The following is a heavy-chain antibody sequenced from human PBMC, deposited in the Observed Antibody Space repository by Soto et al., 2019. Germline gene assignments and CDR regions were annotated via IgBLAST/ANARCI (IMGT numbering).Heavy chain of an antibody. D-gene: IGHD6-6*01. J-gene: IGHJ4*02. V-gene: IGHV2-26*01. CDR1: GFSLSNARMG. CDR2: IFSYDEK. CDR3: ARINKYSSSSPFDY. Sequence: QVTLKESGPVLVKPTETLTLTCTVSGFSLSNARMGVSWIRQPPGKALEWLAHIFSYDEKSYSTSLKSRLTISKDTSKSQVVLTMTNMDPVDTATYYCARINKYSSSSPFDYWGQGTLVTVSS.